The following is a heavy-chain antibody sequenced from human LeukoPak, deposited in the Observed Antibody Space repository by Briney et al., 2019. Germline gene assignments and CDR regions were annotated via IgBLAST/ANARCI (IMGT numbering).Heavy chain of an antibody. CDR2: IYYTGST. V-gene: IGHV4-39*07. CDR3: ARVGMEDGYNPYFDY. D-gene: IGHD5-24*01. J-gene: IGHJ4*02. Sequence: SETLSLTCTISGGSISSSRYYWGWIRQPPGKGLEWIGCIYYTGSTNYNPSLKSRVTISVDTSKNQFSLKLSSVTAADTAVYYCARVGMEDGYNPYFDYWGQGTLVTVSS. CDR1: GGSISSSRYY.